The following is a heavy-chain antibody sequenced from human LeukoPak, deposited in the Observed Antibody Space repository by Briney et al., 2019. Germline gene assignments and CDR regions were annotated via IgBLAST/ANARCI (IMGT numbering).Heavy chain of an antibody. CDR2: ISWNSGSI. CDR3: ARTYGRGSLDR. J-gene: IGHJ5*02. V-gene: IGHV3-9*01. CDR1: GFTFDDYA. Sequence: GGSLRLSCAASGFTFDDYAMHWVRQAPGKGLEWVSGISWNSGSIGYADSVKGRFTVSRDNAKNSVYLQLNGLRAEDKAVYYCARTYGRGSLDRWGQGTLVTVSS. D-gene: IGHD4-17*01.